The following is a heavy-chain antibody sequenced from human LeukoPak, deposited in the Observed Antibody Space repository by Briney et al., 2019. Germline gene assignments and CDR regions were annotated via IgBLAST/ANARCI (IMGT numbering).Heavy chain of an antibody. D-gene: IGHD6-19*01. Sequence: SETLSLTCTVSGGSISSSSYYWGWIRQPPGKGLEWIGSIYYSGSTYYNPSLKSRVTISVDTSKNQFSLKLSSVTAADTAVYYCAREVGGYSSGWYLGYFDYWGQGTLVTVSS. CDR1: GGSISSSSYY. CDR3: AREVGGYSSGWYLGYFDY. CDR2: IYYSGST. V-gene: IGHV4-39*07. J-gene: IGHJ4*02.